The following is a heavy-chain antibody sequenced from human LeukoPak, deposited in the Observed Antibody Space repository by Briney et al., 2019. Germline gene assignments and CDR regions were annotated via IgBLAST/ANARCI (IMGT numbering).Heavy chain of an antibody. CDR1: GFTFSSYW. CDR2: INSDGSST. D-gene: IGHD6-13*01. J-gene: IGHJ4*02. V-gene: IGHV3-74*01. CDR3: ARDLGIAAAGTPLDY. Sequence: GGSLRLSCAASGFTFSSYWMHWVRQAPGKGLVWVSRINSDGSSTSYADSVKGRFTISRDNAKNTLYLQMNSLRAEDTAMYYCARDLGIAAAGTPLDYWGQGTLVTVSS.